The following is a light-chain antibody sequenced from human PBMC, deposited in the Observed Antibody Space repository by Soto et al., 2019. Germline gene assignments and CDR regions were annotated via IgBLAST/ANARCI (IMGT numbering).Light chain of an antibody. J-gene: IGKJ1*01. CDR1: QSISSW. CDR2: DAS. V-gene: IGKV1-5*01. CDR3: QQYLTYST. Sequence: DIQMTQSPSSLSASVGDRATITCRASQSISSWLAWYQQKPGKAPKLLIYDASSLQSGVPSRFSGSGSGTEFTLTISSLQPDDYATYYCQQYLTYSTFAQGTKV.